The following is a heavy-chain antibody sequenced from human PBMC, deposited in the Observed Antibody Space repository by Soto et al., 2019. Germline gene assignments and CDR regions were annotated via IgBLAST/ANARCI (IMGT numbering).Heavy chain of an antibody. CDR2: ISSSGSTI. J-gene: IGHJ6*02. D-gene: IGHD2-2*01. CDR1: GFPFSSYE. CDR3: ARDGCSSTRCYYYYGMDV. Sequence: QLGGSLRLSCAASGFPFSSYEMNWVRQAPGKGLEWVSYISSSGSTIYYADSVKGRFTISRDNAKNSLYLQMNSLRAEDTAVYYCARDGCSSTRCYYYYGMDVWGQGTTVTVSS. V-gene: IGHV3-48*03.